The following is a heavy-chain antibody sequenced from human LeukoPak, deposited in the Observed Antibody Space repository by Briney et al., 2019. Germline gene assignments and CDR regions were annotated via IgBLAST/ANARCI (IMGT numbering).Heavy chain of an antibody. J-gene: IGHJ4*02. CDR2: IIPIFGTA. Sequence: SVKVSCKASGGTFSSYAISWVRQAPGQGLEWMGGIIPIFGTANYAQKFQGRATITADESTSTAYMELSSLRSEDTAVYYCASTMVRGVIIFDYWGQGTLVTVSS. CDR3: ASTMVRGVIIFDY. V-gene: IGHV1-69*13. CDR1: GGTFSSYA. D-gene: IGHD3-10*01.